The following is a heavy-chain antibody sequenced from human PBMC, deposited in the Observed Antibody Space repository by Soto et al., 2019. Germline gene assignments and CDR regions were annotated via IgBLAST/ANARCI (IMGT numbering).Heavy chain of an antibody. D-gene: IGHD5-18*01. CDR2: VKFNNDRK. Sequence: QVQLVQSGAEVKKPGASVKVSCKASGYTFKSFGISWVRQAPGHGLEWMGWVKFNNDRKKFAQRFRGRVTMTKDTSTGTAYMELTCLRYDDTAVYFCARERDTATAPFFDYWGQGALVTVSS. CDR1: GYTFKSFG. CDR3: ARERDTATAPFFDY. J-gene: IGHJ4*02. V-gene: IGHV1-18*01.